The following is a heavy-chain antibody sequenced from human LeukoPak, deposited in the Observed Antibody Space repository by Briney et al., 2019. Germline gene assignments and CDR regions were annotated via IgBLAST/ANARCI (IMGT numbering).Heavy chain of an antibody. CDR2: IYSDGST. Sequence: PGGSLRLSCAACGFSVSDYYMNWVRQAPGKGLEWVSFIYSDGSTYYADSVKGRFTISRDNSKNTLYLQMNSLRVEDTAVYYCARDDVPVIWGQGTLVTVSS. D-gene: IGHD2/OR15-2a*01. CDR3: ARDDVPVI. CDR1: GFSVSDYY. J-gene: IGHJ4*02. V-gene: IGHV3-53*01.